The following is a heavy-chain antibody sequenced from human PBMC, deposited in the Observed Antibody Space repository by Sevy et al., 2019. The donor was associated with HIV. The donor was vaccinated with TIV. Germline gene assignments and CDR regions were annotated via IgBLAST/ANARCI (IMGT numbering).Heavy chain of an antibody. Sequence: SETLSLTCAVYGGSFSGYYWNWIRHPPGKALEWIGEINHSGSTNYNPSLKSGVTISVDTSKNQFSLKLNSVTAADTAVYYCARAPPVVVVPGAPSWFDPWGQGTLVTVSS. V-gene: IGHV4-34*01. CDR3: ARAPPVVVVPGAPSWFDP. CDR1: GGSFSGYY. J-gene: IGHJ5*02. CDR2: INHSGST. D-gene: IGHD2-2*01.